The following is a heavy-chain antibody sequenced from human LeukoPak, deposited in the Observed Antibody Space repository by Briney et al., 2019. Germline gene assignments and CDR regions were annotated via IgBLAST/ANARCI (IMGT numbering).Heavy chain of an antibody. CDR2: ISYDGSNK. Sequence: GGSLRLSCAASGFTFSSYGMHWVRQAPGKGLEWVAVISYDGSNKYYADSVKGRFTISRDNSKNTLYLQMNSLRAEDTAVYYCAKFRLEYYYDSSGYSYFDYWGQGTLVTVSS. J-gene: IGHJ4*02. CDR3: AKFRLEYYYDSSGYSYFDY. D-gene: IGHD3-22*01. V-gene: IGHV3-30*18. CDR1: GFTFSSYG.